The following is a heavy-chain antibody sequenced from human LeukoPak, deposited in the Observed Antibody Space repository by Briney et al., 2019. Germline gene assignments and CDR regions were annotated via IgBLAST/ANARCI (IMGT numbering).Heavy chain of an antibody. V-gene: IGHV4-4*02. D-gene: IGHD2-21*02. CDR2: IYHSGST. CDR3: AREGIVVVTAIHYYYYYGMDV. J-gene: IGHJ6*02. Sequence: SKTLSLTCAVSGGSISSSNWWSWVRQPPGKRLEWIGEIYHSGSTNYNPSLKSRVTISVDKSKNQFSLKLSSVTAADTAVYYCAREGIVVVTAIHYYYYYGMDVWGQGTTVTVSS. CDR1: GGSISSSNW.